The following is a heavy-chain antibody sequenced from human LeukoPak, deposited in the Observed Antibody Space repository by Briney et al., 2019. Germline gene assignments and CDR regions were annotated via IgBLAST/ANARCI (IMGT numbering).Heavy chain of an antibody. CDR2: IIPIFGTA. J-gene: IGHJ4*02. CDR3: ARGGAYSYGSNLFDY. V-gene: IGHV1-69*13. D-gene: IGHD5-18*01. CDR1: GYTFTSYY. Sequence: ASVKVSCEASGYTFTSYYMHWVRQAPGQGLEWMGGIIPIFGTANYAQKFQGRVTITADESTSTAYMELSSLRSEDTAVYYCARGGAYSYGSNLFDYWGQGTLVTVSS.